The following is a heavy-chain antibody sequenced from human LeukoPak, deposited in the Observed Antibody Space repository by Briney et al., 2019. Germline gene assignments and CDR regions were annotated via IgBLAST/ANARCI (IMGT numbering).Heavy chain of an antibody. Sequence: ASVKVSFKSSGYTFTGYYMHWVRQAPGQGLEWMGWINPNSCGTNYAQKFQDRVTITRDTSISTAYMEPSRLRSDDTAVYYGAREVISGSFWSGYHLPHDGFDPWGQGTRVTVSS. CDR3: AREVISGSFWSGYHLPHDGFDP. D-gene: IGHD3-3*01. V-gene: IGHV1-2*02. CDR1: GYTFTGYY. CDR2: INPNSCGT. J-gene: IGHJ5*02.